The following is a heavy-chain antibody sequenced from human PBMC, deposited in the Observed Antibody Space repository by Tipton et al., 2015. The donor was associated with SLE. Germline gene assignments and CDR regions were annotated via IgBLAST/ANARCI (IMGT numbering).Heavy chain of an antibody. CDR3: ARLGDSAFDY. Sequence: SLRLSCAASGLSFSNYAMNWVRQAPGKGLEWVAVISYDGSAKYYADSVNGRFTISRDDSKNMVYLQMSSLRAEDTAVYYCARLGDSAFDYWGQGTLVTVSS. CDR1: GLSFSNYA. D-gene: IGHD4-17*01. CDR2: ISYDGSAK. J-gene: IGHJ4*02. V-gene: IGHV3-30*04.